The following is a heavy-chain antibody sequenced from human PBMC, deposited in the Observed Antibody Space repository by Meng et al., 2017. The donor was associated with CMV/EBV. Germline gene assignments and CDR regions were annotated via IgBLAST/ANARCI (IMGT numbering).Heavy chain of an antibody. CDR2: IDWDDKK. D-gene: IGHD6-6*01. Sequence: SGPTLVKPTQTLTLTCTLSGFSLSTSGVRVSWIRQPPGKALEWLARIDWDDKKFYSTSLRTRLTVSKDTSKNQVVLTLTNVDPVDTATYYCARTTIALRRYYYYGLDVWGQGTTVTVSS. CDR1: GFSLSTSGVR. V-gene: IGHV2-70D*14. CDR3: ARTTIALRRYYYYGLDV. J-gene: IGHJ6*02.